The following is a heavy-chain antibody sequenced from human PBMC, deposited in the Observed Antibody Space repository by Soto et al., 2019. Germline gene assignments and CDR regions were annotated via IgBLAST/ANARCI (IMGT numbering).Heavy chain of an antibody. J-gene: IGHJ4*02. V-gene: IGHV1-69*02. CDR1: GGTFNSYT. CDR2: IIPILGIA. CDR3: ARHSKKESYDY. D-gene: IGHD1-26*01. Sequence: VKVSCKASGGTFNSYTISWVRQAPGQGLEWMGRIIPILGIANYAQKFQGRVTITADKSTSTAYMELSSLRSEDTAVYYCARHSKKESYDYWGQGTLVTVSS.